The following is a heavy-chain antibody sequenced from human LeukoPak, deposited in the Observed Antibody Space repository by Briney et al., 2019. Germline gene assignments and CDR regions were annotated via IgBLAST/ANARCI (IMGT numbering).Heavy chain of an antibody. CDR3: ARLAVAGSRIDAFDI. D-gene: IGHD6-19*01. CDR2: IYYSGST. CDR1: GGSISSYY. V-gene: IGHV4-59*01. J-gene: IGHJ3*02. Sequence: SETLSLTCTVSGGSISSYYWSWIRQPPGKGLEWIGYIYYSGSTNYNPSLKSRVTISVDTSKNQFSLKLSSVTAADTAVYYCARLAVAGSRIDAFDIWGQGTMVTVSS.